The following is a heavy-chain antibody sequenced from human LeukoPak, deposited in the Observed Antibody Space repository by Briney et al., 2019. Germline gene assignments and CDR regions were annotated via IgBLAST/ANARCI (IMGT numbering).Heavy chain of an antibody. CDR2: IYPGDSDT. CDR1: GYSFTGYW. CDR3: ARARGRYYYYYVMDV. Sequence: GESLKISCKGSGYSFTGYWIGWVRQMPGKGLEWMGIIYPGDSDTRYSPSFQGQVTISADKSISTAYLQWSSLKASDTAMYYCARARGRYYYYYVMDVWGQGTTVTVSS. J-gene: IGHJ6*02. V-gene: IGHV5-51*01.